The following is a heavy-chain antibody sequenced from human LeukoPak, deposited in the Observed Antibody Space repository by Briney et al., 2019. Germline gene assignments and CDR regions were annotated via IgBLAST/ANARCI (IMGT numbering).Heavy chain of an antibody. Sequence: NTSETLSLTCTVSGGSISSSSYFWGWIRQPPGKGLEWIGSIFYSGSTYYNPSLNSRVTISIDTSKNQFSQRLSSVTAADTAVYYCARQMNTVTADYWGQGTLVTVSS. CDR1: GGSISSSSYF. D-gene: IGHD4-17*01. CDR3: ARQMNTVTADY. CDR2: IFYSGST. V-gene: IGHV4-39*01. J-gene: IGHJ4*02.